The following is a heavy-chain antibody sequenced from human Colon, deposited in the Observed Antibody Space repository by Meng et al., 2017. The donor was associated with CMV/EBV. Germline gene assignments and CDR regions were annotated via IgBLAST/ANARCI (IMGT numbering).Heavy chain of an antibody. CDR3: ARRVSGSSFRDY. Sequence: SETLSLTCTVSGGSISSGRYYWGWIRQPPGKGLEWLGNACYGVTTYYNPSLKSRVTISLDTSKHQFSLKLDSVTAANTAVYYCARRVSGSSFRDYWGQGTLVTVSS. D-gene: IGHD3-10*01. V-gene: IGHV4-39*01. CDR2: ACYGVTT. CDR1: GGSISSGRYY. J-gene: IGHJ4*02.